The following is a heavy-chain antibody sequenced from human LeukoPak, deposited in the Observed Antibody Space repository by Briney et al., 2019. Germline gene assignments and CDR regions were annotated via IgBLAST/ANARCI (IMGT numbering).Heavy chain of an antibody. D-gene: IGHD3-3*01. CDR1: GGSISSGSYY. J-gene: IGHJ4*02. V-gene: IGHV4-61*02. CDR3: ARDFWN. Sequence: SETLSLTCIVSGGSISSGSYYWSWIRQPAGKGLEWIGRIYTSGSTNYNPSLKSRATISVDTSKNQFSLKLSSVTAADTAVYYCARDFWNWGQGTLVTVSS. CDR2: IYTSGST.